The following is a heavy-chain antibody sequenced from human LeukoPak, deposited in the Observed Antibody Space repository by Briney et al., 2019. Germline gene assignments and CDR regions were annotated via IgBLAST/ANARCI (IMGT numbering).Heavy chain of an antibody. Sequence: PGGSLRLFCAASGFTFSSYAMSWVRQAPGKGLEWVSGISGSGDTTYYADSVQGRFTISRDNSKNTLYLQMNSLRAEDTAVYYCAKGRQARWLQSLFDYWGQGTLVTVSS. D-gene: IGHD5-24*01. CDR3: AKGRQARWLQSLFDY. CDR2: ISGSGDTT. J-gene: IGHJ4*02. V-gene: IGHV3-23*01. CDR1: GFTFSSYA.